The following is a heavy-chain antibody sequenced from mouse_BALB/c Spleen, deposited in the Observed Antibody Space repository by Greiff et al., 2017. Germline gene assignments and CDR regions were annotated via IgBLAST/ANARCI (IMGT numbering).Heavy chain of an antibody. CDR2: IYPGNSDT. J-gene: IGHJ2*01. CDR1: GYSFTSYW. D-gene: IGHD2-3*01. V-gene: IGHV1-5*01. Sequence: VQLQQSGTVLARPGASVKMSCKASGYSFTSYWMHWVKQRPGQGLEWIGAIYPGNSDTSYNQKFKGKAKLTAVTSASTAYMELSSLTNEDSAVYYWTREGLYDGYYGFYYWGQGTTLTVSS. CDR3: TREGLYDGYYGFYY.